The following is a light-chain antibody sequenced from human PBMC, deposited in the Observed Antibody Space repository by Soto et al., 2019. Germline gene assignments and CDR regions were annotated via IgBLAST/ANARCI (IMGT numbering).Light chain of an antibody. J-gene: IGLJ1*01. CDR3: SSYTTTTTLV. Sequence: QSVLTQPASVSGSPGQSITISCTGTTNDVGGFNYVSWYQQLPGKAPKVVIFEVSYRPSGISNRFSGSKSGNTASLTISGLQPEDEADYYCSSYTTTTTLVFGTGPKLTVL. V-gene: IGLV2-14*03. CDR1: TNDVGGFNY. CDR2: EVS.